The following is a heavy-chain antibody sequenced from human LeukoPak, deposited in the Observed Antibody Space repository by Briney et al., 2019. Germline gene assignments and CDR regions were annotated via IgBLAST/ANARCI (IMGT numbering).Heavy chain of an antibody. CDR3: ARVAEGVAAAVSIYYYYYYMDV. V-gene: IGHV4-61*02. D-gene: IGHD6-13*01. J-gene: IGHJ6*03. CDR2: IYTSGST. CDR1: GGSISSGSYY. Sequence: SETLSLTCTVSGGSISSGSYYWSWIRQPAGKGLEWIGRIYTSGSTNYNPSLKSRVTISVDTSKNQFSLKLSSVTAADTAVYYCARVAEGVAAAVSIYYYYYYMDVWGKETTVTVSS.